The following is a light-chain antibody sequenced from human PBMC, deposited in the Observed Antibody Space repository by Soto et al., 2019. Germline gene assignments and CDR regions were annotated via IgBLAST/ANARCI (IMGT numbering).Light chain of an antibody. CDR2: AAS. CDR1: QSVGSY. CDR3: QQYSSPPRT. Sequence: EIVLTQSPGSLSLSPGERATLSCWASQSVGSYLAWYQQKPGQAPRLLIYAASSRATGFPDRFSGSGSGTDFSLTISRLEPEDSAVYYCQQYSSPPRTFGQGTKVEIK. V-gene: IGKV3-20*01. J-gene: IGKJ1*01.